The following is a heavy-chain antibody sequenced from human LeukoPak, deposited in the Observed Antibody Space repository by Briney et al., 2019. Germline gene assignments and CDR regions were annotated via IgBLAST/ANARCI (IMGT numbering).Heavy chain of an antibody. CDR1: GYSISSGYY. V-gene: IGHV4-38-2*01. Sequence: SETLSLTCAVSGYSISSGYYWGWIRQPPGKGLEWIGSIYHSGSTYYNPSLKSRVTISVDTSKNQFSLKLSSVTAADTAVYYCASSEIWSGYYTCDYWGQGTLVTVSS. CDR2: IYHSGST. CDR3: ASSEIWSGYYTCDY. D-gene: IGHD3-3*01. J-gene: IGHJ4*02.